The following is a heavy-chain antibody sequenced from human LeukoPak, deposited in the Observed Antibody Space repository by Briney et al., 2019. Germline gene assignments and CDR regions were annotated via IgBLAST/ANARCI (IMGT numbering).Heavy chain of an antibody. CDR2: IFSSGST. Sequence: PSETLSLTCTVPGGSISGYYWSWIRQPPGKGLEWIGYIFSSGSTNYNPSLKSRVTISEDTSVNQFSLKLTSVTAADTAVYYCARHYYDRSDCYSFDYWGQGILVTVSS. V-gene: IGHV4-59*08. J-gene: IGHJ4*02. CDR3: ARHYYDRSDCYSFDY. CDR1: GGSISGYY. D-gene: IGHD3-22*01.